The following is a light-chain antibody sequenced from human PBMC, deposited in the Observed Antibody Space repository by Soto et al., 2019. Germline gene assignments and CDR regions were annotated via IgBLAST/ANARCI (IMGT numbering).Light chain of an antibody. CDR2: GAS. CDR1: QSVSSN. CDR3: QQFYNWPRT. V-gene: IGKV3-15*01. Sequence: EIVMTQSPGTLSVSPGERATLSCRASQSVSSNLAWYQQKPGQAPRPLIYGASTRATGIPARFSGSGSETEFTLTISSLQSEDFAVYYCQQFYNWPRTFGQGTKV. J-gene: IGKJ1*01.